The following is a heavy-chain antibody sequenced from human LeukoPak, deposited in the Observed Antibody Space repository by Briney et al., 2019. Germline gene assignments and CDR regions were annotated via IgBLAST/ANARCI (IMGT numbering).Heavy chain of an antibody. Sequence: SETLSLTCTVSGGSTSSSSYYWGWIRQPPGKGLEWIGSIYYSGSTYYNPSLKSRVTISIDTSKNQFSLKLSSVTAADTAVYYCARDPRTATPGDYWGQGTLVTVSS. CDR1: GGSTSSSSYY. D-gene: IGHD2-15*01. J-gene: IGHJ4*02. CDR3: ARDPRTATPGDY. V-gene: IGHV4-39*07. CDR2: IYYSGST.